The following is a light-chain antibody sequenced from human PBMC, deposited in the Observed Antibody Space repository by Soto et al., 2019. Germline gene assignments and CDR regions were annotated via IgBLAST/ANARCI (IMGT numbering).Light chain of an antibody. J-gene: IGKJ4*01. Sequence: DIQMTQSPSSLSVSVGDRVTITCRASQSIGGFLNWYQQKLGKAPKLLIYAASSLQSGVPSRFSGSGSGTDFTLTISSLQPEDFATYYCQQSYSTHLNFGGGTKVDIK. CDR3: QQSYSTHLN. CDR2: AAS. CDR1: QSIGGF. V-gene: IGKV1-39*01.